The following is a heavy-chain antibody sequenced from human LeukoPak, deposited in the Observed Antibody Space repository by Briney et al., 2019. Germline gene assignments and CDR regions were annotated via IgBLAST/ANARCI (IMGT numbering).Heavy chain of an antibody. J-gene: IGHJ4*02. D-gene: IGHD6-13*01. CDR3: AKGSSWYRSGYFDY. CDR1: GFTFSSYA. CDR2: ISGSGGST. V-gene: IGHV3-23*01. Sequence: GGFLRLSCAASGFTFSSYAMSWVRQAPGKGLEWVSAISGSGGSTYYADSVKGRFTISRDNSKNTLYLQMNSLRAEDTAVYYCAKGSSWYRSGYFDYWGQGTLVTVSS.